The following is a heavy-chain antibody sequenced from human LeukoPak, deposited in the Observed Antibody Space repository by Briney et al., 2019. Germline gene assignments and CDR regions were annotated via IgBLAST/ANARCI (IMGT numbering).Heavy chain of an antibody. J-gene: IGHJ4*02. CDR2: ISYDGSNK. Sequence: GRSLRLSCAASGFTFSNFGVYWVRQAPGKGLEWVAVISYDGSNKYHADSVKGRFTISRDNSKNTLYLQMNSLRLEDTAVYYRARDKYGYNTPIDYWGQGTLVTVSS. V-gene: IGHV3-30-3*01. CDR3: ARDKYGYNTPIDY. D-gene: IGHD5-24*01. CDR1: GFTFSNFG.